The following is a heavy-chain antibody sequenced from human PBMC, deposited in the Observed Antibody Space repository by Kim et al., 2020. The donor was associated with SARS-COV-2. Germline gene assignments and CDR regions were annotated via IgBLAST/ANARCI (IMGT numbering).Heavy chain of an antibody. D-gene: IGHD4-17*01. CDR3: ARDLLSIGDTPANWFDP. V-gene: IGHV4-31*02. J-gene: IGHJ5*02. Sequence: LKSRVTISVDTSKNQFSLKLSSVTAADTAVYYCARDLLSIGDTPANWFDPWGQGTLVTVSS.